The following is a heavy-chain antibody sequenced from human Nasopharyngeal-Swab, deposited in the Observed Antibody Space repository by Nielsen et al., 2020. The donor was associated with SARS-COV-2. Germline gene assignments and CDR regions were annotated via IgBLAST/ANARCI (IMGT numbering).Heavy chain of an antibody. CDR3: ARAHYGGTYYYYYGMDV. J-gene: IGHJ6*02. D-gene: IGHD4-23*01. V-gene: IGHV3-11*04. CDR2: ISTSGRTT. Sequence: GESLKISCAASGFTFSDYYMAWVRQAPGKGLEWLSYISTSGRTTDSADSVKGRFTISRDNANNLLFLQMNSLRAGDTAVYYCARAHYGGTYYYYYGMDVWGQGTTVTVSS. CDR1: GFTFSDYY.